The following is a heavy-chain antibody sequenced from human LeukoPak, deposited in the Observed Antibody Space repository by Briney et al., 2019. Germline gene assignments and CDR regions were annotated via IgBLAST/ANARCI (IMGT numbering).Heavy chain of an antibody. CDR3: ALWLQLRGTDY. J-gene: IGHJ4*02. Sequence: PGGSLRLSCAASGFTFSSYSMAWVRQAPGKGLEWVSYISSSGSTIYYADSVKGRFTISRDNAKNSLYLQMNSLRAEDTAVYYCALWLQLRGTDYWGQGTLVTVSS. CDR2: ISSSGSTI. CDR1: GFTFSSYS. D-gene: IGHD5-24*01. V-gene: IGHV3-48*04.